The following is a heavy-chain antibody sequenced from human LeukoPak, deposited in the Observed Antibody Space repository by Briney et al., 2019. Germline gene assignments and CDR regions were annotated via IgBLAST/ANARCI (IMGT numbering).Heavy chain of an antibody. Sequence: GESLQISCKGSGSSFTSYWIGWVRQMPGKGLEWMGIIYPGDSDTRYSPSFQGQVTISADKSISTAYLQWSSLKASDTAMYYCARRSYDFWSGYNYYYMDVWGKGTTVTVSS. CDR2: IYPGDSDT. J-gene: IGHJ6*03. D-gene: IGHD3-3*01. CDR3: ARRSYDFWSGYNYYYMDV. V-gene: IGHV5-51*01. CDR1: GSSFTSYW.